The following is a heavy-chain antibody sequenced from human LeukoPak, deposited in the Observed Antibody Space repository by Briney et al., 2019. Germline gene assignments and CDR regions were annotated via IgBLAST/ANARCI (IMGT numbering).Heavy chain of an antibody. CDR3: AKVKTDILIPDS. CDR1: GFTVSSNY. V-gene: IGHV3-53*05. J-gene: IGHJ4*02. Sequence: GGSLRLSCAASGFTVSSNYISWVRQAPGKGLEWVSIIYSGGSTYYADSVKGRFTISRDNSKNTLYLQMNSLTSEDTAVYYCAKVKTDILIPDSWGQGTLVTVSS. D-gene: IGHD2-21*02. CDR2: IYSGGST.